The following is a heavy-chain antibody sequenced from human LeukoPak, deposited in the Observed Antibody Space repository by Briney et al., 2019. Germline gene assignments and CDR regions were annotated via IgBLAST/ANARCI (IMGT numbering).Heavy chain of an antibody. CDR1: GYTFTGYY. Sequence: GASVKVSCKTSGYTFTGYYMHWVRQAPGQGLEWMGGIIPIFGTANYAQKFQGRVTITADESTSTAYMELSSLRSEDTAVYYCARDRSMIVVGTGWFDPWGQGTLVTVSS. V-gene: IGHV1-69*13. CDR3: ARDRSMIVVGTGWFDP. J-gene: IGHJ5*02. D-gene: IGHD3-22*01. CDR2: IIPIFGTA.